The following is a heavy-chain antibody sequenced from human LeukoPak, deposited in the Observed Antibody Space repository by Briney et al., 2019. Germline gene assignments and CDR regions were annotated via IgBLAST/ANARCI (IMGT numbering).Heavy chain of an antibody. CDR1: GYSFSSYW. D-gene: IGHD6-19*01. CDR2: IYPGDSDT. V-gene: IGHV5-51*01. Sequence: GESLKISCKGFGYSFSSYWIGWVRQMPGKGLEWMGIIYPGDSDTRYSPSFQGQVTISADKSISTAYLQWSSLKASDTAMYYCARHVSGIAVAGPVWWFDPWGQGTLVTVSS. CDR3: ARHVSGIAVAGPVWWFDP. J-gene: IGHJ5*02.